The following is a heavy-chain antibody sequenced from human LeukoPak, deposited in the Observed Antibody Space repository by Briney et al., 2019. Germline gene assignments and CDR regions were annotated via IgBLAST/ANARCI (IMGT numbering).Heavy chain of an antibody. CDR3: ARGGFSGSGSYYRSDWFGP. D-gene: IGHD3-10*01. CDR2: INHSGST. J-gene: IGHJ5*02. CDR1: GGSFSGYY. Sequence: SETLSLTCAVYGGSFSGYYWSWIRQPPGKGLEWIGEINHSGSTNYNPSLKSRVTISVDTSKNQFSLKLSSVTAADTTVYYCARGGFSGSGSYYRSDWFGPWGQGTLVTVSS. V-gene: IGHV4-34*01.